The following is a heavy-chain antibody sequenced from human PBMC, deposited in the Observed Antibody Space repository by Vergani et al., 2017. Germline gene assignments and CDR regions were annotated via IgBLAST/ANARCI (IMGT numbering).Heavy chain of an antibody. Sequence: EVQLLESGGGLVQPGRSLRLSCAVSGFTFSTYAMTWVCQAPGKGLEWVSTISSDGGSTYYADPVKSRFTISRDNSRNTLSLQMNSLTAEDTAINYCARPQGTSAFYYGGFDYWGQGILVTVSS. CDR2: ISSDGGST. J-gene: IGHJ4*02. V-gene: IGHV3-23*01. D-gene: IGHD3-22*01. CDR1: GFTFSTYA. CDR3: ARPQGTSAFYYGGFDY.